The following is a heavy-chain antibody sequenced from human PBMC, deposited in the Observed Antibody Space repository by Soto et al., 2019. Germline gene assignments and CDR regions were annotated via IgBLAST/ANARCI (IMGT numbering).Heavy chain of an antibody. CDR1: GGSISSSSYY. CDR2: IYYSGST. V-gene: IGHV4-39*01. J-gene: IGHJ4*02. Sequence: PSEILSLTCTVSGGSISSSSYYWGWIRQPPGKGLEWLGSIYYSGSTYYNASLKSRLTISVDTSDNQFSLKVKSVTAADTAVYFCARLSGSYNDRYFDNWGQGTLVTVSS. D-gene: IGHD1-26*01. CDR3: ARLSGSYNDRYFDN.